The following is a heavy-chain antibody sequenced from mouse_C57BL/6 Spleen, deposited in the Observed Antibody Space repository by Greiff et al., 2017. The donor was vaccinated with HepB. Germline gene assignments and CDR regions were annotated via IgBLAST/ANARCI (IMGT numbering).Heavy chain of an antibody. Sequence: VQLKQSGPELVKPGASVKIPCKASGYTFTDYNMDWVKQSHGKSLEWIGDINPNNGGTIYNQKFKGKATLTVDKSSSTAYMELRSLTSEDTAVYYCATYGSSGSYAMDYWGQGTSVTVSS. CDR1: GYTFTDYN. J-gene: IGHJ4*01. CDR3: ATYGSSGSYAMDY. CDR2: INPNNGGT. V-gene: IGHV1-18*01. D-gene: IGHD1-1*01.